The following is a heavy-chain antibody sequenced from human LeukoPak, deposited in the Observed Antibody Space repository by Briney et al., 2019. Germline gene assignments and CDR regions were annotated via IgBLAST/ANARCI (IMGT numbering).Heavy chain of an antibody. D-gene: IGHD5-18*01. CDR2: IYPGDSDT. CDR1: GYSFTSYW. V-gene: IGHV5-51*01. J-gene: IGHJ4*02. CDR3: ARGQKYRSGYTVTELGSGYFDY. Sequence: GESLKISCKGSGYSFTSYWIGWVRQMPGKGLEWMGIIYPGDSDTRYSPSFQGQVTISADKSISTAYLQWSSLKASDTAVYYCARGQKYRSGYTVTELGSGYFDYWGQGPLVTVSS.